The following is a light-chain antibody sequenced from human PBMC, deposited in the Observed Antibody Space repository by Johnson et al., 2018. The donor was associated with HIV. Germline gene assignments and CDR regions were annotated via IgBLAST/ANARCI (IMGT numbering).Light chain of an antibody. V-gene: IGLV1-51*01. CDR3: ATWDSSLSAGGV. CDR2: DND. CDR1: NSNIGNNF. Sequence: QSVLTQPPSVSAAPGQKVTISCSEINSNIGNNFVSWYQQLPRTAPKLLIYDNDKRPSGIPDRFSGSKSGTSATLGITGLQTGDEADYYCATWDSSLSAGGVFGTGTKVTVL. J-gene: IGLJ1*01.